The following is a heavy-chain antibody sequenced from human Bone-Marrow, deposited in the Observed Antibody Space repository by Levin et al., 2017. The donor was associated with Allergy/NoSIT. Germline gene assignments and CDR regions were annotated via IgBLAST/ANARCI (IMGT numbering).Heavy chain of an antibody. CDR1: GGSISSGGNY. J-gene: IGHJ4*02. V-gene: IGHV4-31*03. D-gene: IGHD1/OR15-1a*01. Sequence: SETLSLTCTVSGGSISSGGNYWSWIRQQPGKGLEWIGYIYHSGNTYYNPSLKSRVMISVDTSTNQFSLKVSSVTAADTAVYYYTREDGSTIDYWGQGILVTVSS. CDR3: TREDGSTIDY. CDR2: IYHSGNT.